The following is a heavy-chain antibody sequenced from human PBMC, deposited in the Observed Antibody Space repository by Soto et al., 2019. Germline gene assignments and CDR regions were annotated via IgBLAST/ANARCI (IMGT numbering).Heavy chain of an antibody. CDR3: ARANGYCGGDCYPKEAFDI. Sequence: QVQLVQSGAEVKKPGSSVKVSCKASGGTFSSYAISWVRQAPGQGLEWMGGIIPIFGTANYAQKFQGRVTITADESTSTAYMELSSLRSEDTAVYYCARANGYCGGDCYPKEAFDIWGQGTMVTVSS. D-gene: IGHD2-21*02. CDR1: GGTFSSYA. CDR2: IIPIFGTA. J-gene: IGHJ3*02. V-gene: IGHV1-69*01.